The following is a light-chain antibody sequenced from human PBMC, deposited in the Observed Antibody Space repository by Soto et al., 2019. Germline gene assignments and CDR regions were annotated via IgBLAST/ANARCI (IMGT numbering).Light chain of an antibody. Sequence: QSALTQSPSASGSPGQSVTISCTGTSNDVGGYNYVSWYQQHPGKAPKLMIYEVTKRPSGVPDRFSGSKSGNTASLTVSGLQAEDEADYYCSSYAGSNSVVFGGGTQLTVL. CDR2: EVT. V-gene: IGLV2-8*01. CDR3: SSYAGSNSVV. J-gene: IGLJ2*01. CDR1: SNDVGGYNY.